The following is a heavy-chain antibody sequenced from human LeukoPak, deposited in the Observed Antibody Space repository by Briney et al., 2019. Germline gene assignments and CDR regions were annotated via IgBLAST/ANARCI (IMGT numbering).Heavy chain of an antibody. Sequence: PGGSLRLSCAAPGFTFSNAWMSWVRQAPGKGLEWVGRIKSKTDGGTTDYAAPVKGRFTISRDDSKNTLYLQMNSLKTEDTAVYYWTTLKDIVVVVAATPDYYYYMDVWGKGTTVTVSS. J-gene: IGHJ6*03. CDR1: GFTFSNAW. V-gene: IGHV3-15*01. D-gene: IGHD2-15*01. CDR2: IKSKTDGGTT. CDR3: TTLKDIVVVVAATPDYYYYMDV.